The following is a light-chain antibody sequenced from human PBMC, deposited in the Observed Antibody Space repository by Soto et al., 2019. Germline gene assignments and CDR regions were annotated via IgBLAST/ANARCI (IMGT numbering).Light chain of an antibody. J-gene: IGLJ2*01. V-gene: IGLV2-23*02. CDR1: RGNIGNYKF. Sequence: QSVLTQPASVSGSPGQSITISCPGARGNIGNYKFVSCYQQHPGQAPKLILYEVSKRPSEISIRFSGSKSDNTASLTISGLQAEDEAVYYCCSYAGSSTLVFGGGTQLTVL. CDR3: CSYAGSSTLV. CDR2: EVS.